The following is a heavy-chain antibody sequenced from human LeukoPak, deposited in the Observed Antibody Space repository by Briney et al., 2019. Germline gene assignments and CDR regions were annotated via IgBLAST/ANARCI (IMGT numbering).Heavy chain of an antibody. V-gene: IGHV4-34*01. CDR3: ARGEKQWLVPFYYYGMDV. D-gene: IGHD6-19*01. CDR1: GGSFSGYY. CDR2: INHSGST. Sequence: SETLSLTCAVYGGSFSGYYWSWIRQPPGKGLEWIGEINHSGSTNYNPSLKSRVTISVGTSKNQFSLKLSSVTAADTAVYYCARGEKQWLVPFYYYGMDVWGQGTTVTVSS. J-gene: IGHJ6*02.